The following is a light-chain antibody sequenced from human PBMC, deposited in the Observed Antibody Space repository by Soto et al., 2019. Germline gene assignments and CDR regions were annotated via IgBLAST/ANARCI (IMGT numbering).Light chain of an antibody. V-gene: IGKV1-27*01. J-gene: IGKJ1*01. CDR1: HDISNY. Sequence: DIQMTQSPSSLPASVGDRVTITCRASHDISNYLAWFQQKPGKVPKLLIYTASTLLSGVPSRFSGSGSGTDFTLTISSLQPEDVATYYCQKYDSAPRTFGQGTKVEIK. CDR3: QKYDSAPRT. CDR2: TAS.